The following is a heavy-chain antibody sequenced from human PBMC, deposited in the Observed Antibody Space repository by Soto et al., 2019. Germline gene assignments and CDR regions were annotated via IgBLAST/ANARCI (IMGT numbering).Heavy chain of an antibody. J-gene: IGHJ4*02. Sequence: GGSLRLSCAASGFTFSSYGMHWVRQAPGKGLEWVAVISYDGSNKYYADSVKGRFTISRDNSKNTLYLQMNSLRAEDTAVYYCAKGYYGDPAAPGYWGQGTLVTVSS. CDR2: ISYDGSNK. D-gene: IGHD4-17*01. CDR1: GFTFSSYG. V-gene: IGHV3-30*18. CDR3: AKGYYGDPAAPGY.